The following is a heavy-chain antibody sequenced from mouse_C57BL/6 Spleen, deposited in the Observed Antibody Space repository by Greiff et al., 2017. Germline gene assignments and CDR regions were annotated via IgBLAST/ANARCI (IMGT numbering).Heavy chain of an antibody. CDR3: GYRTYAMDY. CDR1: GYTFTSYW. D-gene: IGHD1-1*01. V-gene: IGHV1-50*01. CDR2: IDPSDSYT. J-gene: IGHJ4*01. Sequence: QVQLQQPGAELVKPGASVKLSCKASGYTFTSYWMQWVKQRPGQGLEWIGEIDPSDSYTNYNQKFKGKATLTVDTSSSTAYMQLSSLTSEDSAVYYCGYRTYAMDYWGQGTSVTVSA.